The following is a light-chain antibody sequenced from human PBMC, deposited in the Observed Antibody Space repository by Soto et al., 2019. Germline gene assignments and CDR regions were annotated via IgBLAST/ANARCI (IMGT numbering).Light chain of an antibody. CDR2: EVS. J-gene: IGLJ1*01. CDR1: SRDVGGSNY. V-gene: IGLV2-14*01. CDR3: SSYTSSNTLEV. Sequence: QSVLIQPASVSGSPGQSITISCTGTSRDVGGSNYVSWYQRHPHRAPKLLIYEVSYQPSGVSSRFSGSKSGNTASLTISGLQAEDEADYYCSSYTSSNTLEVFGVGTKATVL.